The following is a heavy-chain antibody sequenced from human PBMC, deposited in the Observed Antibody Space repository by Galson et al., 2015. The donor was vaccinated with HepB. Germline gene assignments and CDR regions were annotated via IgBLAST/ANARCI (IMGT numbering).Heavy chain of an antibody. V-gene: IGHV1-8*01. D-gene: IGHD2-2*01. J-gene: IGHJ5*01. Sequence: SVKVSCKASGYTFSSYDINWVRQATGQRLEWMGWMNPNSGNTGYAQKFQGRVTMTRNASISTAYMELSSLTSEDTALYYCAKDHSSTWYIGGCFDSWGQGILVTVSS. CDR2: MNPNSGNT. CDR1: GYTFSSYD. CDR3: AKDHSSTWYIGGCFDS.